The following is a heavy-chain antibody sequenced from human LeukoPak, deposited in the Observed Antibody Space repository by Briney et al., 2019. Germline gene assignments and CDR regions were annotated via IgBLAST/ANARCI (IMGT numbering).Heavy chain of an antibody. J-gene: IGHJ5*02. CDR2: IIPILGIA. CDR1: RGTFSSYA. D-gene: IGHD3-16*01. CDR3: ARDSHASRGVWGIFSFDP. V-gene: IGHV1-69*04. Sequence: ASVKVSCKASRGTFSSYAISWVRQAPGQGLEWMGRIIPILGIANYAQKFQGRVTITADKSTSTAYMELSSLRSEDTAVYYCARDSHASRGVWGIFSFDPWGQGTLVTVSS.